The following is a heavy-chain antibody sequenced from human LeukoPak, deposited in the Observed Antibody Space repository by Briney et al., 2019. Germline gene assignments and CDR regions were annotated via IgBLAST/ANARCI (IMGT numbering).Heavy chain of an antibody. CDR2: LSGSGGTT. V-gene: IGHV3-23*01. Sequence: GGSMRLSSSLSRLTFSSFCMSWVRQAPGRGREWDSGLSGSGGTTYYVDSVKGRFTISRDNSKNTLYLQMNSLRAEDTAVYYCAKDRVGAMLYFDYWGQGTLVTVSS. D-gene: IGHD1-26*01. J-gene: IGHJ4*02. CDR1: RLTFSSFC. CDR3: AKDRVGAMLYFDY.